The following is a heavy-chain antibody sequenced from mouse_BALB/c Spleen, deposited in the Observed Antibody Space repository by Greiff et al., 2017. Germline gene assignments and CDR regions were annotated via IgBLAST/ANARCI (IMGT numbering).Heavy chain of an antibody. V-gene: IGHV2-9-2*01. J-gene: IGHJ4*01. CDR2: IWTGGGT. CDR3: VRGGGENAMDY. Sequence: VQRVESGPGLVAPSQSLSITCTVSGFSLTSYDISWIRQPPGKGLEWLGVIWTGGGTNYNSAFMSRLSISKDNSKSQVFLKMNSLQTDDTAIYYCVRGGGENAMDYWGQGTSVTVSS. CDR1: GFSLTSYD.